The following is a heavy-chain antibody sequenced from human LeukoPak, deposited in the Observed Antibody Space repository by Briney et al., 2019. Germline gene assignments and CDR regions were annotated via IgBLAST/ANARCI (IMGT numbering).Heavy chain of an antibody. J-gene: IGHJ4*02. CDR1: GFTFSSYA. CDR3: AKGYRYSSSSGNFDY. CDR2: ISGSGGST. D-gene: IGHD6-13*01. Sequence: GGSLRLSCAASGFTFSSYAMSWVRQAPGKGLEWVSAISGSGGSTYYADSVKGRFTISRDDSKNTLYLQMNSLRAEDTAVYYCAKGYRYSSSSGNFDYWGQGTLVTVSS. V-gene: IGHV3-23*01.